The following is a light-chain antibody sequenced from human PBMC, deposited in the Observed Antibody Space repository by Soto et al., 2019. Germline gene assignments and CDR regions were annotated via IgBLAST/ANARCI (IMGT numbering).Light chain of an antibody. J-gene: IGKJ1*01. CDR3: QQYSSSRT. CDR1: QSVISNH. V-gene: IGKV3-20*01. Sequence: EIVLTQSPGTLSLSPGERATLSCRASQSVISNHLAWYQQKPGQAPRRLIYGGSSRATGIPVRFSGSGSETDFTLTITRLEPEDFAVYYCQQYSSSRTFGQGTKVDI. CDR2: GGS.